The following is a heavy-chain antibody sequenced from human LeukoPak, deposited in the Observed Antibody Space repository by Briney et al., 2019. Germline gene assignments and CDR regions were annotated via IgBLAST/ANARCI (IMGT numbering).Heavy chain of an antibody. CDR2: ISYDGSNK. D-gene: IGHD1-7*01. J-gene: IGHJ4*02. CDR1: GFTFSSYA. CDR3: AKDSERNQYNWNYVPFDY. V-gene: IGHV3-30-3*01. Sequence: GGSLRLSCAASGFTFSSYAMHWVRQAPGKGLEWVAVISYDGSNKYYADSVKGRFTISRDNSKNTLYLQMNSLRAEDTAVYYCAKDSERNQYNWNYVPFDYWGQGTLVTVSS.